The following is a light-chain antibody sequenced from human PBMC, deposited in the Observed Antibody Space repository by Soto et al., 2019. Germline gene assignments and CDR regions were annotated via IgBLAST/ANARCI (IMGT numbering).Light chain of an antibody. CDR1: STDVGRYNY. CDR3: SSYTTSSTYV. V-gene: IGLV2-14*01. J-gene: IGLJ1*01. Sequence: LTQPASVSGSPVQSITISCTGTSTDVGRYNYVSWYQQHPGKAPKLMIYDVANRPSGVSNRFSGSKSGITASLTISGLQAEDEADYYCSSYTTSSTYVFGTGTKVTVL. CDR2: DVA.